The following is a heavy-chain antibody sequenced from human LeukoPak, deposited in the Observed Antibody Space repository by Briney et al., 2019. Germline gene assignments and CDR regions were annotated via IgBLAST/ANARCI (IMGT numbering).Heavy chain of an antibody. V-gene: IGHV6-1*01. CDR1: GDSVSSNSAA. CDR3: ARGYTYYDFWSGYRPDAFDI. Sequence: SQTLSLTCAISGDSVSSNSAAWNWIRQSPSRGLEWLGRTYYRSKWYNDYAVSVKGRITINPDTSKNQFSLQLNSVTPEDTALYYCARGYTYYDFWSGYRPDAFDIWGRGTMVTVSS. J-gene: IGHJ3*02. D-gene: IGHD3-3*01. CDR2: TYYRSKWYN.